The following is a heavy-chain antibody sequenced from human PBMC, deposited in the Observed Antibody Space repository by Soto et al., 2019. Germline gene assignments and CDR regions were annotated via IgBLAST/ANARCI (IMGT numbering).Heavy chain of an antibody. D-gene: IGHD3-10*01. CDR1: GGSYSRYT. V-gene: IGHV1-69*04. J-gene: IGHJ4*02. CDR2: IIPILGIA. CDR3: AREEYYYGSGAFFDY. Sequence: SVKLSCKASGGSYSRYTISWVRQAPGQGLEWMGRIIPILGIANYAQKFQGRVTITADKSTSTAYMELSSLRSEDTAVYYCAREEYYYGSGAFFDYWGQGTLVTVSS.